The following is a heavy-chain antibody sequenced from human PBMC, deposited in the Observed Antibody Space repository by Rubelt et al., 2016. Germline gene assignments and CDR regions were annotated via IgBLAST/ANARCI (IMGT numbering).Heavy chain of an antibody. Sequence: QVQLVESGGGVVQPGRSLRLSCAASGFTFSSYAMHWVRQAPGKGLEWVAVISYDGSNKYYADSVKGRVTISRDNSKNTLYLQMNSLRAEDTAVYYCAKDPRILEWLPPSDGMDVWGQGTTVTVSS. CDR3: AKDPRILEWLPPSDGMDV. D-gene: IGHD3-3*01. CDR2: ISYDGSNK. V-gene: IGHV3-30*04. J-gene: IGHJ6*02. CDR1: GFTFSSYA.